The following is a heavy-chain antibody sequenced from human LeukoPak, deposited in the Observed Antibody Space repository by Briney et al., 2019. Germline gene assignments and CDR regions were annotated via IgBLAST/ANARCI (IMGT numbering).Heavy chain of an antibody. Sequence: ASVEVSCKASGYTFTGYYMHWVRQAPGQGLEWMGWINPNSGGTNYAQKFRGRVTMTRDTSISTAYMELSRLRSDDTAVYYCARRGYSTPGYYYYMDVWGKGTTVTVSS. CDR1: GYTFTGYY. V-gene: IGHV1-2*02. J-gene: IGHJ6*03. CDR2: INPNSGGT. D-gene: IGHD6-13*01. CDR3: ARRGYSTPGYYYYMDV.